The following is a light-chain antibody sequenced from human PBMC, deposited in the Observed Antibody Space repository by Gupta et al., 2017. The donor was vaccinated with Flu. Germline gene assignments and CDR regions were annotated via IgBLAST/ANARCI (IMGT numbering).Light chain of an antibody. J-gene: IGKJ2*01. CDR1: QSVINNE. V-gene: IGKV3-20*01. CDR3: QQKSIPPGA. Sequence: TLYLSPGETVTLSCETSQSVINNELAWYQQIPGQAPTLLIYGASSRSTGIPHRFSCSWSWTDFTLTISRLEPEDFALYYCQQKSIPPGAFGQGTKLDIK. CDR2: GAS.